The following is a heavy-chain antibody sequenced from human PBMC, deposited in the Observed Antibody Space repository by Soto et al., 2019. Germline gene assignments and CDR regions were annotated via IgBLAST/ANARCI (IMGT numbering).Heavy chain of an antibody. CDR2: IVVGSGNT. V-gene: IGHV1-58*01. CDR1: GFTFSSSA. J-gene: IGHJ5*02. CDR3: AAFDPGPMGFDH. Sequence: GASVKVSCKASGFTFSSSAVQWVRQARGQRLEWIGKIVVGSGNTNYAQKFQERVTITRDMSTSTAYMELSSLRSEDTAFYCCAAFDPGPMGFDHWGQGTLVTVSS. D-gene: IGHD3-9*01.